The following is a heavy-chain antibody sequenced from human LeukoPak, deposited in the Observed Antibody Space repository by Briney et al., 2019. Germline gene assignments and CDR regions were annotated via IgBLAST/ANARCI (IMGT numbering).Heavy chain of an antibody. Sequence: ASVKVSCKASGYIFTSYFMHWVRQAPGQRLEWMGWIDAGNGRTKYSQEFQGRVAITRDTSASTAYMELSSLRSEDMAVYYCARGRWTAHTVGYYFDSWGQGTLVTVSS. V-gene: IGHV1-3*03. CDR1: GYIFTSYF. CDR3: ARGRWTAHTVGYYFDS. J-gene: IGHJ4*02. D-gene: IGHD2-21*02. CDR2: IDAGNGRT.